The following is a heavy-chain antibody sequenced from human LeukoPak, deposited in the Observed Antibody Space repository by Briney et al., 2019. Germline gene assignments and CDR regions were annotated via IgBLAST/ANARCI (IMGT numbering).Heavy chain of an antibody. Sequence: EASVKVSCKASGYTFSRNGIGWVRQAPGQGLEWMGWISAFNGKTNYAQKLQGRVTMTTDTSTSTAYMDLRSLRYDDTAVYYCARVWRQNPIAARDYYFDYWGQGTLVTVSS. CDR1: GYTFSRNG. V-gene: IGHV1-18*01. CDR2: ISAFNGKT. D-gene: IGHD6-6*01. CDR3: ARVWRQNPIAARDYYFDY. J-gene: IGHJ4*02.